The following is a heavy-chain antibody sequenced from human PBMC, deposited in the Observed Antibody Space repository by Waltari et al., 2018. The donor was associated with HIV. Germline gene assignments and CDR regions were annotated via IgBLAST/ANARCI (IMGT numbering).Heavy chain of an antibody. CDR1: GYPFTHPR. J-gene: IGHJ3*02. D-gene: IGHD2-15*01. CDR2: IHPTDSHT. CDR3: ARQTIPYYSSGGSLNDAFDI. Sequence: EVKLVQSGPEVKKSGESRKISGKASGYPFTHPRTSWVRQMPGKGLECMDIIHPTDSHTRYSRSFQGHVSISADKSINTAYLQWSSLKASDSAMYYCARQTIPYYSSGGSLNDAFDIWGHGTVVTVSS. V-gene: IGHV5-51*01.